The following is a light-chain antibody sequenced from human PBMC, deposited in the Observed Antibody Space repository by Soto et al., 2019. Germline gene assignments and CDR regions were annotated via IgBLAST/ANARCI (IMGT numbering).Light chain of an antibody. CDR1: QSISSW. CDR3: QQYNSYPWT. J-gene: IGKJ1*01. V-gene: IGKV1-5*03. Sequence: DIQMTQSPSTLSAYVGDRVTITCRASQSISSWLAWYQQKPGKAPKLLIYKASSLESGVPSRFSGSGSGTEFTLTISSLQPDDFATYYCQQYNSYPWTFGQGT. CDR2: KAS.